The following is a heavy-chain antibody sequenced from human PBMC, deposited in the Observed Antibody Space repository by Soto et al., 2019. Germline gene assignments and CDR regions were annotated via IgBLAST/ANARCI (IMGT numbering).Heavy chain of an antibody. V-gene: IGHV1-69*13. CDR2: IIPIFGTA. CDR3: ARGHIVVVPAALPKVSDYYGMDV. D-gene: IGHD2-2*01. Sequence: ASVKVSCKASGGTFSSYAISWVRQAPGQGLEWMGGIIPIFGTANYAQKFQGRVTITADESTSTAYMELSSLRSEDTAVYYCARGHIVVVPAALPKVSDYYGMDVWGQGTTVTVSS. CDR1: GGTFSSYA. J-gene: IGHJ6*02.